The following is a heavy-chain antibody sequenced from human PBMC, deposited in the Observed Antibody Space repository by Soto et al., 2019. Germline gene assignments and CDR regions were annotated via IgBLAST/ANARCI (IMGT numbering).Heavy chain of an antibody. Sequence: SETLSLTCSVSGDSVRSSKWWSWRRQPPGKGLEWIGEIYHSGSTNYNPSLKSRVIISVDKSKNQFSLKLSSVTDADTAVYYCARGERQQQRDYWGQGTLVTVS. CDR1: GDSVRSSKW. CDR2: IYHSGST. V-gene: IGHV4-4*02. CDR3: ARGERQQQRDY. J-gene: IGHJ4*02. D-gene: IGHD6-13*01.